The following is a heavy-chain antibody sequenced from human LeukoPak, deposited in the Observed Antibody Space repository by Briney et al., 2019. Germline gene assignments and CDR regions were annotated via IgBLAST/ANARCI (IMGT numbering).Heavy chain of an antibody. D-gene: IGHD6-19*01. V-gene: IGHV3-7*03. Sequence: GGSLRLSCAASGFTFDTYWMSWVRQAPGKGLEWVANIKKDGSEKDYVDSVKGRFTISRDNAKNSLYLQMNSLRTEDTALYYCAKDIRATSVAGTSGFDSWGQGTLVTVSS. CDR3: AKDIRATSVAGTSGFDS. J-gene: IGHJ4*02. CDR2: IKKDGSEK. CDR1: GFTFDTYW.